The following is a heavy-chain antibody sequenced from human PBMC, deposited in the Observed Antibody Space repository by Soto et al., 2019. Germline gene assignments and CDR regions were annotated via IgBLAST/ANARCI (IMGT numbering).Heavy chain of an antibody. CDR1: GCTFSSYA. CDR3: ARGNSSSRAKWFDP. CDR2: IIPIFGTA. D-gene: IGHD6-6*01. V-gene: IGHV1-69*13. J-gene: IGHJ5*02. Sequence: SVKVSCKASGCTFSSYAISWVRQAPGQGLEWMGGIIPIFGTANYAQKFQGRVTITADESTSTAYMELSSLRSEDTAVYYCARGNSSSRAKWFDPWGQGTLVTVSS.